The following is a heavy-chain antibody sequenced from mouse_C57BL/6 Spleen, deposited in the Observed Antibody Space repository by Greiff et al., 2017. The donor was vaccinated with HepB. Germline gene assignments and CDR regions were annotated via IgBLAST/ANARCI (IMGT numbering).Heavy chain of an antibody. CDR1: GFTFSSYA. V-gene: IGHV5-4*01. Sequence: EVMLVESGGGLVKPGGSLKLSCAASGFTFSSYAMSWVRQTPEKRLEWVATISDGGSYTYYPDNVKGRFTISRDNAKNNLYLQMSHLKSEDTAMYYCARDGSSSLYFDVWGTGTTVTVSS. D-gene: IGHD1-1*01. CDR2: ISDGGSYT. CDR3: ARDGSSSLYFDV. J-gene: IGHJ1*03.